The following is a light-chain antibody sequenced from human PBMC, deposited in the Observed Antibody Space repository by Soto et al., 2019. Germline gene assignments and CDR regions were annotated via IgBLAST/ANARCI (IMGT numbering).Light chain of an antibody. CDR1: QSLLDSDDGNTY. CDR2: TLS. CDR3: QQGYTSAIT. Sequence: DIVMTQTPLSLPVTPGEPASISCRSSQSLLDSDDGNTYLDWYXQKQGQXXQXLIYTLSYRASGVPDRFSVIVSGTDCTITINSLLPEDVETYDGQQGYTSAITFGQGTRLEI. J-gene: IGKJ5*01. V-gene: IGKV2-40*01.